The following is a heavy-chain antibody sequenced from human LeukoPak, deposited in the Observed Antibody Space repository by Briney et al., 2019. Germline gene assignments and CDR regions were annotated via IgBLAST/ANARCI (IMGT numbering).Heavy chain of an antibody. J-gene: IGHJ5*02. CDR3: ARDRGYCSGDSCQNWFDP. CDR1: GFIFTNHH. V-gene: IGHV3-74*01. CDR2: VDTDGSNT. Sequence: GGSLRLSCVASGFIFTNHHLHWVRQAPGKGPVWVSRVDTDGSNTDYADSVKGRFTISRDNAKNTLYLQMNSLRVEDTAVYHCARDRGYCSGDSCQNWFDPWGQGTLVTVSS. D-gene: IGHD2-15*01.